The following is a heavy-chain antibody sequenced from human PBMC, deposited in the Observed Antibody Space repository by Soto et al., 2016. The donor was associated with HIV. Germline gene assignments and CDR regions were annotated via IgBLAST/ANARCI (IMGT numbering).Heavy chain of an antibody. CDR2: ISPNSDGT. V-gene: IGHV1-2*02. Sequence: QVQLVRSGAEVKKPGASLKVSCKTSGYTFTGYYIHWVRQAPGQGLEWMGWISPNSDGTNYAQKFQGRVTMTRDTSINIAYMELRSLKSDDTAMYYCARFPSGGPFDYWGQGTLVTVSS. CDR3: ARFPSGGPFDY. D-gene: IGHD3-10*01. CDR1: GYTFTGYY. J-gene: IGHJ4*02.